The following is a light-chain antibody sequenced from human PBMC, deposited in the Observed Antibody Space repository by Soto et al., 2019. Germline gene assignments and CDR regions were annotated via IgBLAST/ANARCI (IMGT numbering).Light chain of an antibody. CDR1: QSISDT. V-gene: IGKV3-15*01. CDR2: GAS. Sequence: VVTQSPGGVPVAQGVRARGSRMASQSISDTLAWYQQKPGQAPRLLIHGASARAPGFPARFSGSGSGTDFTLTICGLQSAAFAVYYSQQYNDWPWTYGQGTKVDIK. J-gene: IGKJ1*01. CDR3: QQYNDWPWT.